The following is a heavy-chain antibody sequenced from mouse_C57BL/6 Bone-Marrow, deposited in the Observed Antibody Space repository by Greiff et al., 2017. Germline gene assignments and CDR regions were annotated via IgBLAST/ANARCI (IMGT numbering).Heavy chain of an antibody. V-gene: IGHV1-55*01. CDR3: ARGEGWLLWYFDV. D-gene: IGHD2-3*01. CDR1: GYTFTSYW. Sequence: QVQLQQSGAELVKPGASVKMSCKASGYTFTSYWITWVKQRPGQGLEWIGDIYPGSGSTNYNEKFKSKATLTVDTSSSTAYMQLSSLTSEDSAVYYCARGEGWLLWYFDVWGTGTTVTVSS. CDR2: IYPGSGST. J-gene: IGHJ1*03.